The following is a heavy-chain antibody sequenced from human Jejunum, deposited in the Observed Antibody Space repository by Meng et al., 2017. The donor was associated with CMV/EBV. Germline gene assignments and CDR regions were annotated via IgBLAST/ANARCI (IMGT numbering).Heavy chain of an antibody. CDR3: ASTGPLYGLYFCY. CDR2: TNEDGSDK. V-gene: IGHV3-7*01. CDR1: GSSFSNAW. Sequence: SGSSFSNAWMIWVRRAPGKGLEWVAKTNEDGSDKYYVDSVKGRFTIFRDNAKNSVYLQMNSLRAEDTAVYYCASTGPLYGLYFCYWGQGTLVTVSS. D-gene: IGHD2-8*01. J-gene: IGHJ4*02.